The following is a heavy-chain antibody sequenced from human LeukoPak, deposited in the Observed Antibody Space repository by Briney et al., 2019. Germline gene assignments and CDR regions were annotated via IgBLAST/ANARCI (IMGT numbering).Heavy chain of an antibody. Sequence: ASVKVSCKASGYTFTSYGISWVRQAPGQGLEWMGWISAYNGNTNYAQKLQGRVTMTTDTSTSTAYMELRRLRSDDTAVYYCARSLVVVTAINAFDIWGQGTMVTVSS. J-gene: IGHJ3*02. CDR1: GYTFTSYG. CDR3: ARSLVVVTAINAFDI. CDR2: ISAYNGNT. V-gene: IGHV1-18*01. D-gene: IGHD2-21*02.